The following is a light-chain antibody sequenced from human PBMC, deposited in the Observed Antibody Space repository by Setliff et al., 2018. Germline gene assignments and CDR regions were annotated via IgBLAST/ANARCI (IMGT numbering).Light chain of an antibody. Sequence: QSVLTQPAAVSGSPGQSITISCAGTSSDVGGYNYVSWYQQHPGKAPKLMIYEVTKRPSGVSDRFSGSKSGNTASLTISGLQAEDGADYYCLSYTSKTTHALFAGGTKVTVL. CDR1: SSDVGGYNY. CDR3: LSYTSKTTHAL. CDR2: EVT. V-gene: IGLV2-14*03. J-gene: IGLJ2*01.